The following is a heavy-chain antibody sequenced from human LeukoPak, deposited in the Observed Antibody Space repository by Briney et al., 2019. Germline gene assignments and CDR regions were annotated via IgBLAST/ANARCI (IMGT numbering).Heavy chain of an antibody. Sequence: GGSLRLSCAASGFTFSSYSMNWVRQAPGKGLEWVSSISSSSSYIYYADSVKGRFTISRDNAKNSLHLRMNSLRAEDTAVYYCARYSSGWYWFDYWGQGTLVTVSS. CDR1: GFTFSSYS. CDR3: ARYSSGWYWFDY. V-gene: IGHV3-21*01. CDR2: ISSSSSYI. D-gene: IGHD6-19*01. J-gene: IGHJ4*02.